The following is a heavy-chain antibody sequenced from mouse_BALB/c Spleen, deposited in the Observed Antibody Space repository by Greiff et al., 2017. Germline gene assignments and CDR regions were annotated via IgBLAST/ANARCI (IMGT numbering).Heavy chain of an antibody. Sequence: LQESGAELVKPGASVKLSSKASGYTFTSYYMYWVKQRPGQGLEWIGEINPSNGGTNFNEKFKSKATLTVDKSSSTAYMQLSSLTSEDSAVYYCTRGNYYGSTWFAYWGQGTLVTVSA. D-gene: IGHD1-1*01. CDR1: GYTFTSYY. CDR2: INPSNGGT. CDR3: TRGNYYGSTWFAY. V-gene: IGHV1S81*02. J-gene: IGHJ3*01.